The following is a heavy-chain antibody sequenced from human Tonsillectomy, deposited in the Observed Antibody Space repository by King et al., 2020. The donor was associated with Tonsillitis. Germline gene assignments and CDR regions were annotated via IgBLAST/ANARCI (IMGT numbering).Heavy chain of an antibody. CDR2: ISYDGSNK. J-gene: IGHJ6*02. CDR1: GFTFSTNA. CDR3: ASAYYYDSTGYSYYYYGMDV. D-gene: IGHD3-22*01. V-gene: IGHV3-30*04. Sequence: VQLVESGGGVVQPGRSLRLSCAASGFTFSTNAMHWVRQAPGKGLEWVAVISYDGSNKYYADSVKGRFTISRDNSKNTLYLQMNRLRAEDTAVYYCASAYYYDSTGYSYYYYGMDVWGQGTTVTVSS.